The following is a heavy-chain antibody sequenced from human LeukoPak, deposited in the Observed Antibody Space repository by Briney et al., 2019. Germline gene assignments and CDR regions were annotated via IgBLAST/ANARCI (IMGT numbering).Heavy chain of an antibody. CDR1: GGSISSYY. D-gene: IGHD3-10*01. CDR3: ARHYGSGSLHNWFDP. V-gene: IGHV4-59*08. CDR2: IYYSGST. J-gene: IGHJ5*02. Sequence: SSETLSLTCTVSGGSISSYYWSWIRQPPGKGLEWIGYIYYSGSTNYNPSLKSRVTISVDTSKNQFSLKLSSVPAADTAVYYCARHYGSGSLHNWFDPWGQGTLVTVSS.